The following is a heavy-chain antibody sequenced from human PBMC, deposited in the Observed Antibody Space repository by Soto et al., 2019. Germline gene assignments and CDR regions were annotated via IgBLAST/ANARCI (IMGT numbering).Heavy chain of an antibody. J-gene: IGHJ4*02. Sequence: PSETLSLTCXVSGGSISSYYWSWIGQPPGKGLEWIGYIYYSGSTNYNPSLKSRVTISVDTSKNQFSLKLSSVTAADTAVYYCARHLHSNSVHITPVSPDYWGQGTLVTVSS. CDR1: GGSISSYY. CDR3: ARHLHSNSVHITPVSPDY. D-gene: IGHD4-4*01. V-gene: IGHV4-59*01. CDR2: IYYSGST.